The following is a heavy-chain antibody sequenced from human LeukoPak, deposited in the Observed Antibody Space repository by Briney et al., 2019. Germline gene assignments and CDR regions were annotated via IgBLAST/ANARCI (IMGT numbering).Heavy chain of an antibody. J-gene: IGHJ3*01. CDR1: GYSVSKTY. D-gene: IGHD2-21*02. V-gene: IGHV3-53*01. CDR2: IYIDART. CDR3: ARHLSGECTTDCYSPDAYDL. Sequence: TGGSLRLSCAASGYSVSKTYMTWVRQAPGKGLEWVSTIYIDARTYYADSVKGRFTLSRDYLKNTLFLQMNSLRAEDTALYYCARHLSGECTTDCYSPDAYDLWGQGTMVTVSS.